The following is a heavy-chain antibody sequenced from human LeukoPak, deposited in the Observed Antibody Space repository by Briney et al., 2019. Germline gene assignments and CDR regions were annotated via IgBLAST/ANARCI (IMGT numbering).Heavy chain of an antibody. J-gene: IGHJ4*02. CDR3: ASLYPPGGEVPAAANKTSANDY. CDR2: INHSGST. Sequence: PGGSLRLSCAASGFTFSNAWMSWVRQPPGKGLEWIGEINHSGSTNYNPSLKSRVTISVDTSKNQFSLKLSSVTAADTAVYYCASLYPPGGEVPAAANKTSANDYWGQGTLVTVSS. V-gene: IGHV4-34*01. D-gene: IGHD2-2*01. CDR1: GFTFSNAW.